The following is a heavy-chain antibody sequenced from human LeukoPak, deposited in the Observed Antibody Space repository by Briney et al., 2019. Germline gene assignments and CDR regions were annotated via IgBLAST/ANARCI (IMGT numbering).Heavy chain of an antibody. CDR3: ARASSSSLGTHYFDY. V-gene: IGHV3-30*02. Sequence: GGSLRLSCAASGFTFSSYGMHWVRQAPGKGLEWVAFIRYDGSNKYYADSVKGRFTISRDNAKNTLYLQMNSLRAEDTAVYYCARASSSSLGTHYFDYWGQGTLVTVSS. CDR1: GFTFSSYG. CDR2: IRYDGSNK. J-gene: IGHJ4*02. D-gene: IGHD6-6*01.